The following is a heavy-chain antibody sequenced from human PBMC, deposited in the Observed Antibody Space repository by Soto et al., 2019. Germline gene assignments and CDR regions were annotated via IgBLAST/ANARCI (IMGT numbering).Heavy chain of an antibody. Sequence: SLTCSVYGGSSRAYHWSWIRQSPGEGLEWIGEFSYSWSLNYNPSLKRRVSVSMDTSTDHFSLTMTSVTAADTGVYFCAGGPRYWSFALWGRGTLVTVSS. CDR1: GGSSRAYH. CDR3: AGGPRYWSFAL. V-gene: IGHV4-34*01. D-gene: IGHD1-20*01. J-gene: IGHJ2*01. CDR2: FSYSWSL.